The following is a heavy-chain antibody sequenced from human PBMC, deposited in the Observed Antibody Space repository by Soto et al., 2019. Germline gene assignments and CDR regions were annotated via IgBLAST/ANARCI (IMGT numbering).Heavy chain of an antibody. CDR2: ISGSGSSI. J-gene: IGHJ6*02. V-gene: IGHV3-48*04. CDR1: GFTFSSYS. Sequence: GGSLRLSCAASGFTFSSYSMKWVRQAPGKGLEWVSYISGSGSSIYDADSVKGRFTISRDNAKNTLYLQMNSLRAEDTAVYYCANNWDCSGGTCYSYYSYDVDVWGQGTTVTVSS. D-gene: IGHD2-15*01. CDR3: ANNWDCSGGTCYSYYSYDVDV.